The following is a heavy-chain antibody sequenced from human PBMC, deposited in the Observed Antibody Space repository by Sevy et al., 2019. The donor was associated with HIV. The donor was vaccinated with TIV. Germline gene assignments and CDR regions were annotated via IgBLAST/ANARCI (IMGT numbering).Heavy chain of an antibody. D-gene: IGHD3-9*01. J-gene: IGHJ4*02. CDR2: INPSGGST. CDR1: GYTFTSQY. Sequence: ASVKVSCKASGYTFTSQYMHWVRQAPGQGLEWMGIINPSGGSTSYAQKFQGRVTMTRDTSTSTVYMELSSLRSEDTAVYYCARDSDNYDILSGYYPFDYWGQGTLVTVSS. CDR3: ARDSDNYDILSGYYPFDY. V-gene: IGHV1-46*01.